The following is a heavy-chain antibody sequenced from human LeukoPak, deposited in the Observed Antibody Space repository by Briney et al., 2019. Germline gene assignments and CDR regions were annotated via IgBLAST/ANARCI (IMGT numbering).Heavy chain of an antibody. CDR2: IKQDGSEK. Sequence: ETLSLTCAVYGGSFSGYYWSWIRQPPGKGLEWVANIKQDGSEKYYVDSVKGRFTISRDNAQNSLYLQMNSLRAEDRAVYYCARDSSNDYNFWSGYYTNYMDVWGKGTTVTVSS. CDR1: GGSFSGYY. V-gene: IGHV3-7*01. D-gene: IGHD3-3*01. CDR3: ARDSSNDYNFWSGYYTNYMDV. J-gene: IGHJ6*03.